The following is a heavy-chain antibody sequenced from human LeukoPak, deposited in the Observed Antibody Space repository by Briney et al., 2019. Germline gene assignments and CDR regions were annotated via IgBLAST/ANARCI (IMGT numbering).Heavy chain of an antibody. CDR1: GGSISSYY. V-gene: IGHV4-59*01. J-gene: IGHJ4*02. D-gene: IGHD6-13*01. CDR3: ARISSSWYYFDY. CDR2: IYYSGST. Sequence: SETLSLTCTVSGGSISSYYWSWVRQPPGKGLEWIGYIYYSGSTNYNPSLKSRVTISVDTSKNQFSLKLSSVTAADTAVYYCARISSSWYYFDYWGQGTLVTVSS.